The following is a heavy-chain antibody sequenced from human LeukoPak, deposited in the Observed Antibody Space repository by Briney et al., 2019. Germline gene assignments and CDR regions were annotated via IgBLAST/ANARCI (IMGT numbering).Heavy chain of an antibody. CDR2: IYYSGST. V-gene: IGHV4-59*01. J-gene: IGHJ3*02. CDR1: GGSISSYY. D-gene: IGHD6-13*01. Sequence: SETLSLTCTVSGGSISSYYWSWIRKPPGKGLEWIGYIYYSGSTNYNPSLKSRVTISVDTSKNQFSLKLSSVTAADTAVYYCARVTAGTIDAFDIWGQGTMVTVSS. CDR3: ARVTAGTIDAFDI.